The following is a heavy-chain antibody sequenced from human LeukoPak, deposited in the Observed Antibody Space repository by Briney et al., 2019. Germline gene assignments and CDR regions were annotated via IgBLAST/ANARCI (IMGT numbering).Heavy chain of an antibody. D-gene: IGHD3-10*01. CDR2: IYSSGTT. V-gene: IGHV4-59*08. J-gene: IGHJ6*03. Sequence: KASETLSLTCTVSGGSISNYYWNWIRQPPGKGLEWIGFIYSSGTTNYNPSLKSRLTFSLDTSKNQFSLKLSSVTAADTAVYYCYGSGSYYKKGYMDVWGKGTTVTISS. CDR1: GGSISNYY. CDR3: YGSGSYYKKGYMDV.